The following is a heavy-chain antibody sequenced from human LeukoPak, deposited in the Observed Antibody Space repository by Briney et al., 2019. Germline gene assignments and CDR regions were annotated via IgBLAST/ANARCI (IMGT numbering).Heavy chain of an antibody. J-gene: IGHJ4*02. CDR3: ARVAGATSGLDY. D-gene: IGHD1-26*01. CDR2: IYYSGST. V-gene: IGHV4-59*01. CDR1: GGSISSYY. Sequence: SETLSLTCTVSGGSISSYYWSWIRQPPGKGLEWIGYIYYSGSTNYNPSLKSRVTISVDTSKNQFSLKLSSVTAADTAAYYCARVAGATSGLDYWGQGTLVTVSS.